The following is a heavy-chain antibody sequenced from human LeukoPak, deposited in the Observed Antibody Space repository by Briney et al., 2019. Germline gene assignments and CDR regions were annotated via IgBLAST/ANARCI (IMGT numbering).Heavy chain of an antibody. V-gene: IGHV1-69*04. D-gene: IGHD3-22*01. J-gene: IGHJ3*02. CDR1: GYTFTSYA. CDR2: IIPILGIA. CDR3: ARDPYYYDSSGYYSHAFDI. Sequence: GASVTVSCKASGYTFTSYAISWVRQAPGQGLEWMGRIIPILGIANYAQKFQGRVTITADKSTSTAYMELSSLRSEDTAVYYCARDPYYYDSSGYYSHAFDIWGQGTMVTVSS.